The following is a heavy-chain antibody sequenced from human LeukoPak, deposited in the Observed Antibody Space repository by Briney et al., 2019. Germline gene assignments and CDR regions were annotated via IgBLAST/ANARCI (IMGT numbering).Heavy chain of an antibody. CDR3: AKDIGITLRGATFEN. CDR1: GFTFDDYA. V-gene: IGHV3-9*01. D-gene: IGHD3-10*01. Sequence: GRSLRLSCAASGFTFDDYAMHWVRQAPGKGLEWVSGLSWNGATVGYADSVKGRFTISRDNTKNSLYLQMSSLKTEDTALYYCAKDIGITLRGATFENWGQGTLVTVSS. CDR2: LSWNGATV. J-gene: IGHJ4*02.